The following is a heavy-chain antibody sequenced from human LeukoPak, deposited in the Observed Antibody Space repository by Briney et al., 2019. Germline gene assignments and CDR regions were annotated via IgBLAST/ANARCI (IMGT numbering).Heavy chain of an antibody. D-gene: IGHD3-3*01. V-gene: IGHV4-34*01. CDR2: INHSGST. Sequence: SETLSLTCAVYGGSFSGYYWSWIRQPPGKGLEWIGEINHSGSTNYNPSLKSRVTISVDRSKNQFSLKLSSVTAADTAVYYCASFGYWFDPWGQGTLVTVSS. J-gene: IGHJ5*02. CDR1: GGSFSGYY. CDR3: ASFGYWFDP.